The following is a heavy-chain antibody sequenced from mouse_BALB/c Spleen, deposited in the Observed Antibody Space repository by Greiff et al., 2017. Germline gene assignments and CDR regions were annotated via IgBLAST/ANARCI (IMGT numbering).Heavy chain of an antibody. Sequence: QVQLQQPGAELVRPGASVKLSCKASGYTFTSYWMNWVKQRPGQGLEWIGMIDPSDSETHYNQKFKGKATLTADKSSSTAYMQLSSLTSEDSAVYYCARGGYYYGSSYGDYWGQGTTLTVSS. CDR2: IDPSDSET. CDR3: ARGGYYYGSSYGDY. CDR1: GYTFTSYW. V-gene: IGHV1-61*01. J-gene: IGHJ2*01. D-gene: IGHD1-1*01.